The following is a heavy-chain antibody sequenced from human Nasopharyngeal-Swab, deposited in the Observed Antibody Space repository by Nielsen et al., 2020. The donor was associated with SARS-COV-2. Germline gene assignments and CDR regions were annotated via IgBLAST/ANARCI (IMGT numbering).Heavy chain of an antibody. CDR3: ARDRGSSSSIRP. V-gene: IGHV4-59*01. Sequence: SETLSLTCTVSGGSISSYYWSWIRQPPGKGLEWIGYIYYSESTNYNPSLKSRVTISVDTSKNQFSLKLSSVTAADTAVYYCARDRGSSSSIRPWGQGTLVTVSS. CDR2: IYYSEST. CDR1: GGSISSYY. D-gene: IGHD6-6*01. J-gene: IGHJ5*02.